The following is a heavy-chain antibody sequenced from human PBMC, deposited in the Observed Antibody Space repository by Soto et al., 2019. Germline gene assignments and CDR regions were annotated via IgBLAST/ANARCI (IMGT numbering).Heavy chain of an antibody. CDR3: VRANWFSYDL. D-gene: IGHD3-10*01. V-gene: IGHV3-74*02. Sequence: EGELVESGGGLLQPGGSLRLSCIASRDIFYSYWMAWVRQAAGKGLVWVARITGAGTDVKYADAVKDRFTISRDNADKTLYLEVDSLRPDDAGIYSCVRANWFSYDLWGRGTLVTVSS. CDR1: RDIFYSYW. CDR2: ITGAGTDV. J-gene: IGHJ5*02.